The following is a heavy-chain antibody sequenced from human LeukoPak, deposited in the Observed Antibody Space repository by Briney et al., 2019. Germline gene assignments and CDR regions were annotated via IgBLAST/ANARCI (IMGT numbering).Heavy chain of an antibody. D-gene: IGHD4-17*01. V-gene: IGHV4-30-2*01. Sequence: PSQTLSLTCTVSGDSISSGAYSWSWIRQPPGQGLEWIGHISHSGSTYYNPSLKSRVTISVDRSKNQFSLKLSSVTAADTAVYYCAREFPLTTVINVWGQGTLVSVSS. CDR1: GDSISSGAYS. CDR2: ISHSGST. CDR3: AREFPLTTVINV. J-gene: IGHJ4*02.